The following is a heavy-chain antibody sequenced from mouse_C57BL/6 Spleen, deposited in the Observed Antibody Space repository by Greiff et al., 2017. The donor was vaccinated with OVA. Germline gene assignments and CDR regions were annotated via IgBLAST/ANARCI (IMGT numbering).Heavy chain of an antibody. D-gene: IGHD1-1*01. V-gene: IGHV1-54*01. J-gene: IGHJ2*01. Sequence: QVQLQQSGAELVRPGTSVKVSCKASGYAFTNYLIEWVKQRPGQGLEWIGVINPGSGGTNYNEKFKGKATLTADKSSSTAYMQLSSLTSEDSAVYFCARYYDSTFDYWGQGTTLTVSS. CDR3: ARYYDSTFDY. CDR2: INPGSGGT. CDR1: GYAFTNYL.